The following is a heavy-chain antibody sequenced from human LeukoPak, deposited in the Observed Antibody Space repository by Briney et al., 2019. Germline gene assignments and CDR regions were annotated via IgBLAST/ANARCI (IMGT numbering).Heavy chain of an antibody. D-gene: IGHD3-22*01. Sequence: SGRSLRLSCAASGFTFSSYGMHWVRQAPGKGLEWVAVIWYDGSNKYYADSVKGRFTISRDNSKNTLYLQMNSLRAEDTAIYYCAKDRPNYYDSSGHYYRRDGDYWGQGTLVTVSS. CDR3: AKDRPNYYDSSGHYYRRDGDY. CDR2: IWYDGSNK. CDR1: GFTFSSYG. V-gene: IGHV3-33*06. J-gene: IGHJ4*02.